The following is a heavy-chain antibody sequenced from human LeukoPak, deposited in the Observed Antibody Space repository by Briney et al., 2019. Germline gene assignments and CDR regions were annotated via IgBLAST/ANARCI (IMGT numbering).Heavy chain of an antibody. CDR1: GFSVSRQW. D-gene: IGHD3-10*01. Sequence: GGSLRLSCAVSGFSVSRQWMTWGRQAPGKGLEWVAKMNKDGSQRYYLDSVKGRFTISKDNGKNSVVLQMNSLRAEDTAVYYCVVSVGEYWGQGTLVTVST. CDR3: VVSVGEY. V-gene: IGHV3-7*01. CDR2: MNKDGSQR. J-gene: IGHJ4*02.